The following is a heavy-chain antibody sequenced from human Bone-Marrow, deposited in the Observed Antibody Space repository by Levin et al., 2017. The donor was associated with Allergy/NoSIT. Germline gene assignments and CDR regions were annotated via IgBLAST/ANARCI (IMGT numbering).Heavy chain of an antibody. CDR3: ARGKYASGSLEY. CDR2: INNSGSN. D-gene: IGHD3-10*01. Sequence: PSETLSLTCSVSGASISSHYWNWVRQPPGKGLEWIGYINNSGSNKHNPSLKSRVTMSVDTSKNQFSLKLGSVTAADTAVYYCARGKYASGSLEYWGQGTLVTVSS. CDR1: GASISSHY. V-gene: IGHV4-59*11. J-gene: IGHJ4*02.